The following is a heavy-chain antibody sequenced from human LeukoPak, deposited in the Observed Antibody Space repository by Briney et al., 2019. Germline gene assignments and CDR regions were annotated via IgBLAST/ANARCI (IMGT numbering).Heavy chain of an antibody. D-gene: IGHD4-17*01. J-gene: IGHJ4*02. Sequence: ASVKVSCKASGYTFTSYYMHWVRQAPGQGLEWMGWINTNTGNPTYAQGFTGRFVFSLDTSVSTAYLQISSLKAEDTAVYYCARVKYADFSDYWGQGTLVTVSS. V-gene: IGHV7-4-1*02. CDR2: INTNTGNP. CDR1: GYTFTSYY. CDR3: ARVKYADFSDY.